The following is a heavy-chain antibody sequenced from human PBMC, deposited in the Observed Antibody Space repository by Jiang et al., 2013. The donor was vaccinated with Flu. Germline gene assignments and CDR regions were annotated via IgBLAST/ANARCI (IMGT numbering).Heavy chain of an antibody. D-gene: IGHD1-26*01. CDR3: ARERWSS. CDR1: GFTFSSYA. J-gene: IGHJ4*02. V-gene: IGHV3-64*01. CDR2: ISSNGGST. Sequence: LVESGGGLVQPGGSLRLSCAASGFTFSSYAMHWVRQAPGKGLEYVSAISSNGGSTYYANSVKGRFTISRDNSKNTLYLQMGSLRAEDMAVYYCARERWSSWGQGTLVTVSS.